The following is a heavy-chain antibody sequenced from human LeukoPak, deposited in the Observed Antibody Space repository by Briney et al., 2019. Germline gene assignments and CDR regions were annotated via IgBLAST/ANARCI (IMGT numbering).Heavy chain of an antibody. CDR1: GFTFSSYW. D-gene: IGHD3-3*01. Sequence: GGSLRLSCAASGFTFSSYWMSWVRQAPGKGLEWVANIKQDGSEKYYVDSVKGRFTISRDNAKNSLYLQMNSLRAEDTAVYYCAKDRRFWSGLAGDYWGQGTLVTVSS. V-gene: IGHV3-7*01. CDR2: IKQDGSEK. J-gene: IGHJ4*02. CDR3: AKDRRFWSGLAGDY.